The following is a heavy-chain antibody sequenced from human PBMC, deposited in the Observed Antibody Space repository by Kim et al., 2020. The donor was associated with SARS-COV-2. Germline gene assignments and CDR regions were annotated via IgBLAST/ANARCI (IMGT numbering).Heavy chain of an antibody. CDR3: SRTAYTWDYVGVFDY. CDR2: IIPILNRT. D-gene: IGHD1-7*01. J-gene: IGHJ4*02. CDR1: GGAFSSSA. V-gene: IGHV1-69*04. Sequence: SVKGSCKASGGAFSSSAISWVREAPGQGLEWMGRIIPILNRTTYAHKFQGRVTIAADQSTNTAFMELHTLRSEDTAVYFCSRTAYTWDYVGVFDYWGLG.